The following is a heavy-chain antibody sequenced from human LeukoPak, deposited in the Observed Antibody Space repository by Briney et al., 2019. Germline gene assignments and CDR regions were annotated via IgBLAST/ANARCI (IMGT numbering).Heavy chain of an antibody. CDR3: ARTRGYYFDC. Sequence: ASVKVSCKASGYSFANYYMHWVRQAPGQGLEWMGMINPSGGSTTYAQKFQGRVTMTRDMSTSTVHMELSSLTSEDTAVYYCARTRGYYFDCWGQGTLVTVSS. J-gene: IGHJ4*02. CDR2: INPSGGST. V-gene: IGHV1-46*01. CDR1: GYSFANYY.